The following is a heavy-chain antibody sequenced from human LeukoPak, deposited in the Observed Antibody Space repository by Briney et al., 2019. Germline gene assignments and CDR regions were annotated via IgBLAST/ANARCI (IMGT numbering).Heavy chain of an antibody. J-gene: IGHJ4*02. CDR2: VNLQGCT. CDR1: AGSITQTNY. CDR3: AREGGPYRPLDY. Sequence: SRTMSLTCGLAAGSITQTNYWTGVRQPPGKGLEWIGEVNLQGCTNYNPSLMGRVAISVHTSENHVSLQLTSVTAADTAVYYCAREGGPYRPLDYAGQGTLVTVSS. V-gene: IGHV4-4*02.